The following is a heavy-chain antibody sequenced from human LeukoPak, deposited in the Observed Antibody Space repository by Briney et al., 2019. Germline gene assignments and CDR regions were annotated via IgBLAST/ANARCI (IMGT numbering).Heavy chain of an antibody. V-gene: IGHV3-7*01. J-gene: IGHJ5*02. CDR2: IKQDGSEK. CDR1: GFTFSSYG. Sequence: GGSLRLSCAASGFTFSSYGMHWVRQAPGKGLEWVANIKQDGSEKYYVDSVKGRFTISRGNAKNSLYLQMNSLRAEDTAVYYCARVRVFRWFDPWGQGTLVTVSS. CDR3: ARVRVFRWFDP.